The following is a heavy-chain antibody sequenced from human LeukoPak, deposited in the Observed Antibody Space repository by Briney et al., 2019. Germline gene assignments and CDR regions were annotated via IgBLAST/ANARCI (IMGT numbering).Heavy chain of an antibody. CDR1: GFSLSSYW. D-gene: IGHD6-13*01. Sequence: GGSLRLSCAASGFSLSSYWMTWVRQAPGRGLEWVANIKQDGSEKNYVDSVKGRFTISRDNAKNSLYLQMNSLRAGDTAVYYCAKNRDSSSPLGWFDPWGQGTLVTVSS. CDR3: AKNRDSSSPLGWFDP. J-gene: IGHJ5*02. V-gene: IGHV3-7*01. CDR2: IKQDGSEK.